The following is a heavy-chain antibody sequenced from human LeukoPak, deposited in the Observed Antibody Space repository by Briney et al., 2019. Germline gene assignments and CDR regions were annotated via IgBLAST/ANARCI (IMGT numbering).Heavy chain of an antibody. D-gene: IGHD3-10*01. CDR2: IYTSGST. CDR3: ARDHRRIWFGEGGLDY. J-gene: IGHJ4*02. V-gene: IGHV4-61*02. Sequence: SETLSLTCTVSGGSISSGSYYWSWIRQPAGKGLEWIGRIYTSGSTDYNPSLKSRVTISVDTSKNQFSLKLSSVTAADTAVYYCARDHRRIWFGEGGLDYWGQGTLVTVSS. CDR1: GGSISSGSYY.